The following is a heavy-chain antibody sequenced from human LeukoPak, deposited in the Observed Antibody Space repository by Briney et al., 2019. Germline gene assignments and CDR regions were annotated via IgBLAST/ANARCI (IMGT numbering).Heavy chain of an antibody. CDR3: ASPEAFWSRTFDY. D-gene: IGHD3-3*01. CDR2: INHSGST. Sequence: SETLSLTCAVYGGSFSGYYWSWIRQPPGKGLEWIGEINHSGSTNYNPSLKSRVTISVDTSKNQFSLKLSSVTAADTAVYYCASPEAFWSRTFDYWGQGTLVTVSS. J-gene: IGHJ4*01. CDR1: GGSFSGYY. V-gene: IGHV4-34*01.